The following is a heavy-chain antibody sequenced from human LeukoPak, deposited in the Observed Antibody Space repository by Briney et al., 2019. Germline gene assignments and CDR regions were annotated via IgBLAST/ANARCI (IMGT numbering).Heavy chain of an antibody. D-gene: IGHD6-19*01. J-gene: IGHJ4*02. Sequence: SVKVSCKASGGTFSSYAISWVRQAPGQGLEWMGRIIPIFGIANYAQKFQGRVAITADKSTSTAYMELSSLRSEDTAVYYCARDSASSSGWFDYWGQGTLVTVSS. V-gene: IGHV1-69*04. CDR3: ARDSASSSGWFDY. CDR2: IIPIFGIA. CDR1: GGTFSSYA.